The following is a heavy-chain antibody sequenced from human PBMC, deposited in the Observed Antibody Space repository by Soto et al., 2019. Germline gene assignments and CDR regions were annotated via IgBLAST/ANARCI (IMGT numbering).Heavy chain of an antibody. V-gene: IGHV4-34*01. J-gene: IGHJ3*02. CDR3: ARHFGRAFDI. Sequence: QVQLQQWGAGLLKPSETLSLICAVYGGSLSGYYWSWIRQPPGKGLEWIGEIHHNGRTKYNPSLKSRVIISVETSKHQFSLKLSSVNAADTAVYYCARHFGRAFDIWGQGTMVTVSS. CDR2: IHHNGRT. CDR1: GGSLSGYY. D-gene: IGHD3-10*01.